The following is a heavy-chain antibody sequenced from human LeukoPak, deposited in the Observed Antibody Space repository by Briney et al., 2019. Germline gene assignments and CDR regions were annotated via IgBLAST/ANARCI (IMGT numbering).Heavy chain of an antibody. CDR2: IKQDGSQK. CDR1: GFTFSSYG. V-gene: IGHV3-7*01. Sequence: GGSLRLSCAASGFTFSSYGMHWVRQAPGKGLEWVANIKQDGSQKFYVDSVKGRFTISRDNAKNSLYLQMNSLRAEDTAVYYCARDWNYYDNSGFYGEYWGQGTLVTVSS. D-gene: IGHD3-22*01. J-gene: IGHJ4*02. CDR3: ARDWNYYDNSGFYGEY.